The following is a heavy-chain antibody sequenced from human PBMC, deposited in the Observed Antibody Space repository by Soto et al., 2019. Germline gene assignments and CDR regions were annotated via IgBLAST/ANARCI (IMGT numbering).Heavy chain of an antibody. D-gene: IGHD3-22*01. CDR3: ARGGGMYYYDSSGYYPPSVYYYGMDV. Sequence: PSETLSLTCTVSGGSISSYYGSWIRQPPGKGLEWIGYIYYSGSTNYNPSLKSRVTISVDTSKNQFSLKLSSVTAADTAVYYCARGGGMYYYDSSGYYPPSVYYYGMDVWGQGTTVTVSS. J-gene: IGHJ6*02. CDR1: GGSISSYY. V-gene: IGHV4-59*08. CDR2: IYYSGST.